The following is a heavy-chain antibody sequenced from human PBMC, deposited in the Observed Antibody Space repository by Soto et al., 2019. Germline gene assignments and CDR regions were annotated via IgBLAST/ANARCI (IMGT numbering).Heavy chain of an antibody. CDR1: GGTFSSYA. CDR3: AREYYYDSSGYLPYYGMDV. V-gene: IGHV1-69*01. D-gene: IGHD3-22*01. Sequence: QVQLVQSGAEVKKPGSSVKVSCKASGGTFSSYAISWVRQAPGQGLEWMGGIIPIFGTANYAQKFQGRVTITADESTRTAYMELSSLRSEDTAVYYCAREYYYDSSGYLPYYGMDVWGQGTTVTVSS. J-gene: IGHJ6*02. CDR2: IIPIFGTA.